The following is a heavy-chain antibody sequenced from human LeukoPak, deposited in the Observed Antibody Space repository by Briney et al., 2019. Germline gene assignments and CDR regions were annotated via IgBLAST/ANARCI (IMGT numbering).Heavy chain of an antibody. V-gene: IGHV3-23*01. CDR1: GFTFSSYA. CDR3: AKDSLSQYCSSTSCRFDY. Sequence: QPGGSLRLSCAASGFTFSSYAMGWVRQAPGKGLERVSAISGSGGSTYYADSVKGRFTISRDNSKNTLYLQMNSLRAEDTAVYYCAKDSLSQYCSSTSCRFDYWGQGTLVTVSS. CDR2: ISGSGGST. D-gene: IGHD2-2*01. J-gene: IGHJ4*02.